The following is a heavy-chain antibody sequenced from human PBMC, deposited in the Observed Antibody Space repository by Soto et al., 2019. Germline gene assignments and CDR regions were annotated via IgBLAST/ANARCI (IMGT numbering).Heavy chain of an antibody. Sequence: EVQLVESGGGLVQPGGSLRLSCAASGFTFSSYWINWVRQAPGKGLEWVANIKQDGSEKYYMDSVKGRFTISRDNARNLLYLQMNSLRAEETALYYCAGRHAMDVWGQGTTVTVSS. CDR3: AGRHAMDV. J-gene: IGHJ6*02. V-gene: IGHV3-7*01. CDR2: IKQDGSEK. CDR1: GFTFSSYW.